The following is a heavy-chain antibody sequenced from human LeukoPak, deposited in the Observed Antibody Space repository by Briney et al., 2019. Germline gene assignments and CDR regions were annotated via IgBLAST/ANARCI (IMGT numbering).Heavy chain of an antibody. CDR2: IYYSGST. Sequence: SETLSLTCTVSGGSISSSSYYWSWIRQPPGKGLEWIGYIYYSGSTYYNPSLKSRVTISVDTSKNQFSLKLSSVTAADTAVYYCARVGRNLGGCSSTSCYNFDYWGQGTLVTVSS. J-gene: IGHJ4*02. CDR1: GGSISSSSYY. CDR3: ARVGRNLGGCSSTSCYNFDY. V-gene: IGHV4-30-4*08. D-gene: IGHD2-2*02.